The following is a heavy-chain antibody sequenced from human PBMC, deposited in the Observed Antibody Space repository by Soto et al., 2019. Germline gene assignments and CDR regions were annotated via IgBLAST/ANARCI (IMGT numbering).Heavy chain of an antibody. V-gene: IGHV4-39*01. D-gene: IGHD3-9*01. CDR1: VDPITSENIY. CDR2: IYYRGNA. J-gene: IGHJ4*02. CDR3: ARLEGLATISYYFDF. Sequence: HLKLQGSAQGLVKPSEPLPLTCPVPVDPITSENIYWGWIRQPPGKALEWIGSIYYRGNAYYNPSLQTRVTISLDKSKSQFSLKLNSVTAADSAVYFCARLEGLATISYYFDFWGPGALVTVSS.